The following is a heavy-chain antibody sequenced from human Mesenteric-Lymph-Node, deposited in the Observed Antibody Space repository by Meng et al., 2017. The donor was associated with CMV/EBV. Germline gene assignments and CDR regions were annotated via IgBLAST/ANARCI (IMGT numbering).Heavy chain of an antibody. V-gene: IGHV1-69*02. J-gene: IGHJ4*02. CDR2: IFPLVEMT. Sequence: ATFNKYTINWVRQVPGQGLEWMGRIFPLVEMTNYAQKFQGRVTMTADTSTSTAYMEVSGLRSEDTAMYYCATADAHCSSTTCYDFDYWGKGTLVTVSS. CDR3: ATADAHCSSTTCYDFDY. D-gene: IGHD2/OR15-2a*01. CDR1: ATFNKYT.